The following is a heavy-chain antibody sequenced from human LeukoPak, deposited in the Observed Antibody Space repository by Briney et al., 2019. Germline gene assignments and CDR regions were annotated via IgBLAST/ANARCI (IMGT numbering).Heavy chain of an antibody. J-gene: IGHJ3*02. V-gene: IGHV4-34*01. CDR2: INHSGST. D-gene: IGHD5-12*01. Sequence: PSETLSLTCAVYGGSFSGYYWSWIRQPPGKGLEWIGEINHSGSTNHNPSLKSRVTISVDTSKNQFSLKLSSVTAADTAVYYCARDRRWLRFHGFDIWGQGTMVTVSS. CDR1: GGSFSGYY. CDR3: ARDRRWLRFHGFDI.